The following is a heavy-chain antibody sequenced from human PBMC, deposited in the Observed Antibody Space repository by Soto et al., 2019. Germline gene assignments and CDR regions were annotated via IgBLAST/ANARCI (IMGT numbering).Heavy chain of an antibody. D-gene: IGHD6-13*01. Sequence: GGSLRLSCAASGFTFSSYGMHWVRQAPGKGLEWVAVIWYDGSNKYYADSVKGRFTISRDNSKNTLYLQMNSLRAEDTAVYYCARGPVPYFIAAAGGFDYWGQGTLVTVSS. V-gene: IGHV3-33*01. CDR2: IWYDGSNK. J-gene: IGHJ4*02. CDR1: GFTFSSYG. CDR3: ARGPVPYFIAAAGGFDY.